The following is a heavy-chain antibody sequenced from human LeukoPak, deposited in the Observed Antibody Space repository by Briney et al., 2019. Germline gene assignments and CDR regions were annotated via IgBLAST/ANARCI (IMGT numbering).Heavy chain of an antibody. CDR2: ISGDGRST. Sequence: GGSLRLSCAASGFTFDDYAMHWVRQPPGKGLEWVSLISGDGRSTFYADSFKGRFTISRDTSKNSLYLQMNSLTTEDTALYYCAKDSLGGPTHYYYGVDVWGQGTTVTASS. CDR1: GFTFDDYA. J-gene: IGHJ6*02. V-gene: IGHV3-43*02. CDR3: AKDSLGGPTHYYYGVDV. D-gene: IGHD3-16*01.